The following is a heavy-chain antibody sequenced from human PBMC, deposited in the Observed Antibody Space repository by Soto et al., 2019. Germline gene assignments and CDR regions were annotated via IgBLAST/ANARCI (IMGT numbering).Heavy chain of an antibody. CDR3: GRGPAAAAGLGIDQ. J-gene: IGHJ5*02. CDR1: GFTFSSYW. V-gene: IGHV3-74*01. CDR2: IHDDGSIT. Sequence: GGSLRLSCAASGFTFSSYWMHWVRQAPGKGLVWVARIHDDGSITNYADSVKGRFTISRDNAKNTLYLQMNSLRAEDTAVYYCGRGPAAAAGLGIDQWGKGILVNVSS. D-gene: IGHD6-13*01.